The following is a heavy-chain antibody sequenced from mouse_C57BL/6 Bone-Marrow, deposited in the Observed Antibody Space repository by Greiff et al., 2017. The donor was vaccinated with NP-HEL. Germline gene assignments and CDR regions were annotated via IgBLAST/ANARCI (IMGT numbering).Heavy chain of an antibody. V-gene: IGHV1-80*01. CDR3: ARIYYGSSSFAY. Sequence: VKLQQSGAELVKPGASVKISCKASGYAFSSYWMNWVKQRPGKGLEWIGQIYPGDGDTNYNGKFKGKATLTADKSSSTAYMQLSSLTSEDSAVYFCARIYYGSSSFAYWGQGTLVTVSA. J-gene: IGHJ3*01. CDR2: IYPGDGDT. CDR1: GYAFSSYW. D-gene: IGHD1-1*01.